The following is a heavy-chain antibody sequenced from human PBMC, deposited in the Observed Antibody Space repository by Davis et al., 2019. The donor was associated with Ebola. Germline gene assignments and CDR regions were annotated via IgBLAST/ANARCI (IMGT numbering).Heavy chain of an antibody. CDR1: GGSISSSSYY. D-gene: IGHD3-10*01. V-gene: IGHV4-39*07. Sequence: SETLSLTCTVSGGSISSSSYYWGWIRQPPGKGLEWIGSIYYSGSTYYNPSLKSRVTISVDTSKNQFSLKLSSVTAADTAVYYCAREEGSRGVIMETYGMDVWGKGTTVTVSS. J-gene: IGHJ6*04. CDR3: AREEGSRGVIMETYGMDV. CDR2: IYYSGST.